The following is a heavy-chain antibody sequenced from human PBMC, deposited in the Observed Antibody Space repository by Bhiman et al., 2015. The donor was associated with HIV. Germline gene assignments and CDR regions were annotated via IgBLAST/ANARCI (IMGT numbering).Heavy chain of an antibody. V-gene: IGHV3-7*01. CDR2: INQDGSEK. CDR3: AREAVAGSVYFNY. CDR1: GFTFSSYW. Sequence: EVQLVESGGGLVQPGGSLRLSCAASGFTFSSYWMSWVRQAPGKGLEWVANINQDGSEKYYVDSVEGRFTISRDNARNSLYLQMNTLRTEDTGLYYCAREAVAGSVYFNYWGQGTLVTVSS. D-gene: IGHD6-19*01. J-gene: IGHJ4*02.